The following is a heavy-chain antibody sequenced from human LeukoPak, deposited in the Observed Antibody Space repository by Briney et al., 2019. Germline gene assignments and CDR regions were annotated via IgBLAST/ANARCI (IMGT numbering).Heavy chain of an antibody. Sequence: SETLSLTCAVYGGSFSGYYWSWIRQPPGKGLEWIGEINHSGSTNYNPSLKSRVTISVDTSKNQFSLKLSSVTAADTAVYYCARHSKQWPELWFDPWGQGTLVTVSS. CDR2: INHSGST. D-gene: IGHD6-19*01. CDR3: ARHSKQWPELWFDP. J-gene: IGHJ5*02. CDR1: GGSFSGYY. V-gene: IGHV4-34*01.